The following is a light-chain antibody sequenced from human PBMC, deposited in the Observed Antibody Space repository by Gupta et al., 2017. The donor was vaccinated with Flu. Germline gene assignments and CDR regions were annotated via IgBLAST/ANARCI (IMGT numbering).Light chain of an antibody. Sequence: VTLGQAACVTFRSSQSLGYNNGIAYLTWLQQRPGQSPRRLIYEVSNRDSGVPNRFSGSGSVTDFTLKSSREEAEDVGVYYFKRGTHPWTFGQGTRLEI. V-gene: IGKV2-30*01. CDR3: KRGTHPWT. J-gene: IGKJ2*02. CDR1: QSLGYNNGIAY. CDR2: EVS.